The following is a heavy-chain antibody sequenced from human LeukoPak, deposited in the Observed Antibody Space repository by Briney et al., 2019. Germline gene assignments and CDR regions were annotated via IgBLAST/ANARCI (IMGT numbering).Heavy chain of an antibody. J-gene: IGHJ3*02. CDR1: GFTFSNYW. D-gene: IGHD6-13*01. V-gene: IGHV3-7*05. CDR3: AKVGSSSFDAFDI. Sequence: PGGSLRLSCGVSGFTFSNYWMSWVRQAPGKGLEWVANINQDGSEKYYVDSVKGRFTISRDDSKNTLYLQMNSLRAEDTAVFYCAKVGSSSFDAFDIWGQGTMVTVSS. CDR2: INQDGSEK.